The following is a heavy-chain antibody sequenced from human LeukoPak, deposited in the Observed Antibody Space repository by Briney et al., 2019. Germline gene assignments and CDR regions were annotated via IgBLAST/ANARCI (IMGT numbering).Heavy chain of an antibody. J-gene: IGHJ6*03. D-gene: IGHD4-17*01. CDR3: ATGLPSYVDYVDYYFYMDV. CDR1: CDSIIGFY. CDR2: ISTSGST. V-gene: IGHV4-4*07. Sequence: PSETLSLTCTVSCDSIIGFYWSWIRQPAGKGLQWIGRISTSGSTNYNPSLKSRVTMSVDRSTNEFSLTVRSVTAADTALYYCATGLPSYVDYVDYYFYMDVWGKGTTVTVSS.